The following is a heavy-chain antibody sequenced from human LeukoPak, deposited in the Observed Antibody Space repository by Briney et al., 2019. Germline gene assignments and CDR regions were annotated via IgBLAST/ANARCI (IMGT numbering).Heavy chain of an antibody. Sequence: GGSLRLSCAASGFSFNDYNMNWVRQAPGKGLEWVSYISSISGAIYYADSVQGRFTISRDNAKNSLYLQMNSLRVEDTAVYYCARDGRYSGNYDYWGQGAVVTVSS. CDR3: ARDGRYSGNYDY. D-gene: IGHD1-26*01. V-gene: IGHV3-48*01. J-gene: IGHJ4*02. CDR2: ISSISGAI. CDR1: GFSFNDYN.